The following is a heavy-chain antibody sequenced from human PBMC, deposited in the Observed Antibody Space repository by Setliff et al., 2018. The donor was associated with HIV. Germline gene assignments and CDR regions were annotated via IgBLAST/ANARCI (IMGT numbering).Heavy chain of an antibody. D-gene: IGHD6-13*01. J-gene: IGHJ5*02. CDR1: GGSISRYY. Sequence: PSETLSLTCTVSGGSISRYYWGWIRQPPGKGLEWIGSIYYSGSTYYNPSLKSRVTISLDTSKNQFSLNLRSVTAADTAVYYCAREAQYSSSWSGRRVTWFDAWGQGTPVTVSS. CDR3: AREAQYSSSWSGRRVTWFDA. CDR2: IYYSGST. V-gene: IGHV4-39*07.